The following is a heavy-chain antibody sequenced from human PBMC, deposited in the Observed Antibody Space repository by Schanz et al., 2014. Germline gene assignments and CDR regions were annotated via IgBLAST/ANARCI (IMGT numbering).Heavy chain of an antibody. CDR2: ITYDGSNK. CDR3: AKIWKAHHLTGRPGWSDGMDV. V-gene: IGHV3-30*04. D-gene: IGHD3-3*01. J-gene: IGHJ6*02. CDR1: GFIFSGYA. Sequence: QVQLVESGGGVVQPGNSLRLSCAASGFIFSGYAMIWVRQAPGKGLEWVAVITYDGSNKYYADSVTGRFTISGDNSKNTLFLQMNSLRVEDTAIYYCAKIWKAHHLTGRPGWSDGMDVWGQGTTV.